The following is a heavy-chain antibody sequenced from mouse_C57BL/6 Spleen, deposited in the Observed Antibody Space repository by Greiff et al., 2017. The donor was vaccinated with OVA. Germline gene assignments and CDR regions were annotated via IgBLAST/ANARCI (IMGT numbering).Heavy chain of an antibody. CDR2: IDPSDSET. Sequence: QVQLQQSGAELVRPGSSVKLSCKASGYTFTSYWMHWVKQRPIQGLEWIGNIDPSDSETHYNQKFKDKATLTVDKSSSTAYMQLSSLTSEDSAVYYCARVGFPWGGAMDYWGQGTSVTVSS. CDR1: GYTFTSYW. V-gene: IGHV1-52*01. J-gene: IGHJ4*01. CDR3: ARVGFPWGGAMDY. D-gene: IGHD4-1*01.